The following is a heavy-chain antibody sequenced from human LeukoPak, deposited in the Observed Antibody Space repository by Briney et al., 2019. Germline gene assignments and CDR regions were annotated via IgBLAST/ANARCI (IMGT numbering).Heavy chain of an antibody. D-gene: IGHD6-13*01. CDR2: ISAYNGNT. CDR3: ARAGAAAGRNYYYYYGMDV. CDR1: GYTFTSYG. Sequence: ASVKVSCKASGYTFTSYGISWVRQAPGRGLEWMGWISAYNGNTNYAQKLQGRVTMTTDTSTSTAYMELRSLRSDDTAVYYCARAGAAAGRNYYYYYGMDVWGQGTTVTVSS. V-gene: IGHV1-18*01. J-gene: IGHJ6*02.